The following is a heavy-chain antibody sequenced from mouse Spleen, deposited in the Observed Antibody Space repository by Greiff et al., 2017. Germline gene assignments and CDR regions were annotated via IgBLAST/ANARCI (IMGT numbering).Heavy chain of an antibody. J-gene: IGHJ3*01. Sequence: VQLQQSGAELVKPGASVKLSCTASGFNIKDTYMHWVKQRPEQGLEWIGRIDPANGNTKYDPKFQGKATITADTSSNTAYLQLSSLTSEDTAVYYCAHYDGYPTFFAYWGQGTLVTVSA. CDR1: GFNIKDTY. CDR2: IDPANGNT. D-gene: IGHD2-3*01. CDR3: AHYDGYPTFFAY. V-gene: IGHV14-3*02.